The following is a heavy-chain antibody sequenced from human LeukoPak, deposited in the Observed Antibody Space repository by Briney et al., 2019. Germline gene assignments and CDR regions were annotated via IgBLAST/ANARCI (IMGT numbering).Heavy chain of an antibody. CDR2: MNPNSGNT. Sequence: ASVKVSCKASGYTFTSYDINWVRQATGQGLEWMGWMNPNSGNTGYAQKLQGRVTMTRDTSTTTAYMELSSLRSEDTAVYYCARDSSGFYFNWFDPWGQGTLVTVSS. V-gene: IGHV1-8*01. D-gene: IGHD3-22*01. CDR1: GYTFTSYD. J-gene: IGHJ5*02. CDR3: ARDSSGFYFNWFDP.